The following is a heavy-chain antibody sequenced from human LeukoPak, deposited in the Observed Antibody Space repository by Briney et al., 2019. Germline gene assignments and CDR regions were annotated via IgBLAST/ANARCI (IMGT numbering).Heavy chain of an antibody. CDR2: INHSGST. CDR3: ARPTNYYDSSGYYAGFDY. Sequence: PSETLSLTCAVYGGSLSGYYWSWIRQPPGKGLEWIGEINHSGSTNYNPSLKSRVTISVDTSKNQFSLKLSSVTAADTAVYYCARPTNYYDSSGYYAGFDYWGQGTLVTVSS. D-gene: IGHD3-22*01. V-gene: IGHV4-34*01. CDR1: GGSLSGYY. J-gene: IGHJ4*02.